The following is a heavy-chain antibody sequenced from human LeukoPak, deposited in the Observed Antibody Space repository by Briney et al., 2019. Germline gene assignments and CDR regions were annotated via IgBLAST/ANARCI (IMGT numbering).Heavy chain of an antibody. V-gene: IGHV4-59*08. CDR1: GGSISSYY. CDR3: ARQVWGYCSSTSCQKNYYYYGMDV. D-gene: IGHD2-2*01. CDR2: IYYSGST. J-gene: IGHJ6*02. Sequence: SETLSLTCTVSGGSISSYYWSWIRQPPGKGLEWIGYIYYSGSTNYNPSLKSRVTISVDTSKNQFSLKLSSVTAADMAVYYCARQVWGYCSSTSCQKNYYYYGMDVWGQGTTVTVSS.